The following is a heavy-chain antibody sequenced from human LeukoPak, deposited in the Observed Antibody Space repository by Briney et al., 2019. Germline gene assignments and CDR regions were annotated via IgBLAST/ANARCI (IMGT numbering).Heavy chain of an antibody. J-gene: IGHJ4*02. Sequence: PGGSLRLSCAASGFTFSSYSMNWVRQAPGKGLEWVSSISSTSIYIFYADSVKGRFTISRDDAKNSLYLQMNSLRAEDTAVYYCARDRGSYYNWGQGTLVTVSS. D-gene: IGHD1-26*01. V-gene: IGHV3-21*01. CDR3: ARDRGSYYN. CDR1: GFTFSSYS. CDR2: ISSTSIYI.